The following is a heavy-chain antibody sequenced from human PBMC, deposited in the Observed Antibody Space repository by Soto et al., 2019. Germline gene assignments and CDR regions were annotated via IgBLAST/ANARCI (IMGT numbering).Heavy chain of an antibody. J-gene: IGHJ4*02. CDR2: ISAYNGNT. V-gene: IGHV1-18*04. CDR3: SRAPPYYDFWSGPNDY. Sequence: QVQLVQSGAEVKKPGASVKVSCKASGYTFTSYGITWVRQAPGQGLEWMGWISAYNGNTNYAQKLQGRVTMTTDTSTSTAYMELRSLRSDDTAVYYCSRAPPYYDFWSGPNDYWGPGNPGHRLL. CDR1: GYTFTSYG. D-gene: IGHD3-3*01.